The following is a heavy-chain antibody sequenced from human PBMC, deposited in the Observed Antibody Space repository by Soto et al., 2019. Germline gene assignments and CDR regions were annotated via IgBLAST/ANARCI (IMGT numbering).Heavy chain of an antibody. CDR2: INPNSGAT. CDR3: ARGGGTILAPLP. D-gene: IGHD3-3*01. J-gene: IGHJ5*02. CDR1: GYTFTGYF. V-gene: IGHV1-2*02. Sequence: QVQLAQSGPEVKKPGASVKVSCKAFGYTFTGYFMHWVRQALGQGLEWLGWINPNSGATKYAKKFQGRVTLTRDTSINTAYMEMSMLRSDDTAVYYCARGGGTILAPLPWGQGTLVTVSS.